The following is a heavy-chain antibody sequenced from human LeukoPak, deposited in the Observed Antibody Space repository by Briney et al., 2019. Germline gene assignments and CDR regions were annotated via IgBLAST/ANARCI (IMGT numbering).Heavy chain of an antibody. CDR2: INEDGSTT. CDR3: VRDLGGRSGH. CDR1: GFTFSSNW. J-gene: IGHJ4*02. D-gene: IGHD1-26*01. Sequence: GGSLRLSCAASGFTFSSNWMHWVRQAPGKGLVWVSRINEDGSTTNYADSVKGRSTIFRDNAKNTLYLQMNSLRAEDTAVYYCVRDLGGRSGHWGQGTLVAVSP. V-gene: IGHV3-74*01.